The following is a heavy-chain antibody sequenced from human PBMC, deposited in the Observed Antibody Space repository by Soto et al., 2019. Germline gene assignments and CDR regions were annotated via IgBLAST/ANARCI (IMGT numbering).Heavy chain of an antibody. CDR3: ARGRAYGDYVLDTQLFDD. CDR1: GGTFSSYA. V-gene: IGHV1-69*01. J-gene: IGHJ4*02. Sequence: QVPLVQSGAEVKKPGSSVKVSCKASGGTFSSYAISWVRQAPGQGLEWMGGIIPIFGTANYAQKFQGRVTITADESTNTACLERSSLRSEDTAVYYCARGRAYGDYVLDTQLFDDWGQGTLVTVSS. CDR2: IIPIFGTA. D-gene: IGHD4-17*01.